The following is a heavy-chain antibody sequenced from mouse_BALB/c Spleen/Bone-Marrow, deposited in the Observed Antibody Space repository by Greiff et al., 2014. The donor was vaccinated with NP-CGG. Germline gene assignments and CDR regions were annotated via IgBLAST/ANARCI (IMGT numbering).Heavy chain of an antibody. CDR3: ARETTRGAMDY. J-gene: IGHJ4*01. V-gene: IGHV5-15*02. Sequence: VKLMESGGALVQPGGSRRLSCAASGFTFSDYGMAWVRQAPGKGPEWVAFISNLAYSIYYTDTVTGRFTISRENAKNTLYLEMSSLRSEDTAMYYCARETTRGAMDYWGQGTSVTVSS. D-gene: IGHD2-1*01. CDR1: GFTFSDYG. CDR2: ISNLAYSI.